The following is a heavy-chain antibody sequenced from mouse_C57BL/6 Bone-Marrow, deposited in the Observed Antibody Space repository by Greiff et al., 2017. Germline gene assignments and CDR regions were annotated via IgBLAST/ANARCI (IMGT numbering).Heavy chain of an antibody. CDR2: IHPSDSYT. Sequence: QVQLQQPGAELVKPGASVKVSCKASGYTFTSYWMHWVKQRPGQGLEWIGRIHPSDSYTNYNQKFKGKATLTVDKSSSTAYMQLGSLTSEDSAVYYCAIGDYYGSFAYWGHGTLVTVSA. D-gene: IGHD1-1*01. J-gene: IGHJ3*01. CDR3: AIGDYYGSFAY. CDR1: GYTFTSYW. V-gene: IGHV1-74*01.